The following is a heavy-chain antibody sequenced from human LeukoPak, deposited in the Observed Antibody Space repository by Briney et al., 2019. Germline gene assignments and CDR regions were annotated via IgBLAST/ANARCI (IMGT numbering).Heavy chain of an antibody. CDR1: GFTFSTYW. CDR2: IKQDGSEN. V-gene: IGHV3-7*01. Sequence: GGSLRLSCAASGFTFSTYWMSWVRQAPGKGLEWVANIKQDGSENYYVDSVKGRFTISRDNGKNSLYLQMTSLRAEDTAVYYCVRDGYYYDSSGYFLSYYFDYWGQGTLVTVSS. D-gene: IGHD3-22*01. CDR3: VRDGYYYDSSGYFLSYYFDY. J-gene: IGHJ4*02.